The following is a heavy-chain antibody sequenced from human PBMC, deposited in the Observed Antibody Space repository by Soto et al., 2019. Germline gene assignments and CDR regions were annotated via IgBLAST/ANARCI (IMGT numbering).Heavy chain of an antibody. CDR2: INPRGST. D-gene: IGHD6-13*01. Sequence: SETLCITRAVYGGSYSGYNWRWIRHQPWKWLAWIGEINPRGSTNYNPSLKSRVTISVDTSKNQFSLKMSSVTAADTAVYYCARADVTGSSLGLNWFEPWGQGTLVTVS. CDR1: GGSYSGYN. CDR3: ARADVTGSSLGLNWFEP. J-gene: IGHJ5*02. V-gene: IGHV4-34*01.